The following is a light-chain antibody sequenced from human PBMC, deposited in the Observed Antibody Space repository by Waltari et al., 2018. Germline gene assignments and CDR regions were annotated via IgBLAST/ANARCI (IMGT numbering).Light chain of an antibody. CDR1: RSVNNF. V-gene: IGKV3-11*01. Sequence: EIVLTQSPATLSLSPGERANLSCRASRSVNNFLVWYQQKAGQAPRLIIYETSARVSGIPARFSGSRSGTDFTLTISSLEPEDYGVYYCRQRANMSPWTFGQGTRVEV. CDR3: RQRANMSPWT. J-gene: IGKJ1*01. CDR2: ETS.